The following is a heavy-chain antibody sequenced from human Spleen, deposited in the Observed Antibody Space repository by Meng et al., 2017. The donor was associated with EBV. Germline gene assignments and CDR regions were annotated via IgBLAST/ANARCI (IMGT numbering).Heavy chain of an antibody. CDR1: GFTFSSYT. Sequence: EVQLVESGGGLVKPGESLRLSCAASGFTFSSYTMTWVRQAPGKGLEWVSSITGTDNYINYADSLKGRFTISRDNAKNSVYLQMNSLTAEDTAVYYRARDYGDYYFDYWGQGTLVIVSS. J-gene: IGHJ4*02. CDR2: ITGTDNYI. D-gene: IGHD4-17*01. CDR3: ARDYGDYYFDY. V-gene: IGHV3-21*02.